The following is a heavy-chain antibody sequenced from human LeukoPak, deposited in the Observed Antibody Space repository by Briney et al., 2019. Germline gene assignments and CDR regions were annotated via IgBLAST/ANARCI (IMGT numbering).Heavy chain of an antibody. J-gene: IGHJ3*02. D-gene: IGHD3-10*01. CDR1: GGSISSYY. V-gene: IGHV4-59*12. CDR3: ARSDGYGLVGI. Sequence: PSETLSLTCTVSGGSISSYYWSWLRQPPGKGLEWIGYIYYSGSTNYNPSLKSRVTISVDTSKNHFSLNLTSVTAADAAVYYCARSDGYGLVGIWGQGTMVTVSS. CDR2: IYYSGST.